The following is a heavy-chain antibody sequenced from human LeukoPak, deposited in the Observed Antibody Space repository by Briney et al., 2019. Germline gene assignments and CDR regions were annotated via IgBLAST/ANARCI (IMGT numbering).Heavy chain of an antibody. D-gene: IGHD3-16*02. V-gene: IGHV4-4*07. J-gene: IGHJ4*02. CDR2: IYTSGST. CDR3: ARLKALGVFDY. Sequence: PSETLSLTCTVSGGSIRSYYWSWIRQPAGKGLEWSGRIYTSGSTNYNPSLKSRVTMSVDTSKNQFSLKLSSVTAADTAVYYCARLKALGVFDYWGQGTLVTVSS. CDR1: GGSIRSYY.